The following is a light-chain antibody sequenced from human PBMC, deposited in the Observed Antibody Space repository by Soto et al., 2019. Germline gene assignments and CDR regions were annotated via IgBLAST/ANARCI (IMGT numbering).Light chain of an antibody. J-gene: IGKJ1*01. V-gene: IGKV3-20*01. CDR1: QSVSSSY. CDR3: QQYGSSPPWT. Sequence: EIWLTQFPATLSLSPGERATLSCRAIQSVSSSYLAWYQQKPGQAPRLLIYGASSRATGIPDRFSGSGSGTDFTLTISRLEPEDFAVYYCQQYGSSPPWTFGQGTKVDIK. CDR2: GAS.